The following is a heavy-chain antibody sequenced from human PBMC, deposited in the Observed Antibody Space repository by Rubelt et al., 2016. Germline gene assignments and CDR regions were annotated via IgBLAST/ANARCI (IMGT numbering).Heavy chain of an antibody. D-gene: IGHD5-18*01. Sequence: GSTNYNPSLKSRVTISVDTSKNQFSLKLSSVTAADTAVYYCARRDSYGWFDPWGQGTLVTVSS. V-gene: IGHV4-61*07. J-gene: IGHJ5*02. CDR3: ARRDSYGWFDP. CDR2: GST.